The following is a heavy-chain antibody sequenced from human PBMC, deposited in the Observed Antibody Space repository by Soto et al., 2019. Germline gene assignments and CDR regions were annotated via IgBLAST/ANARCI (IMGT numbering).Heavy chain of an antibody. CDR2: IYYSGST. J-gene: IGHJ5*02. D-gene: IGHD2-8*01. CDR1: GGSVSSGSYY. CDR3: ARWDIVLMVYAT. V-gene: IGHV4-61*01. Sequence: KPSETLSLTCSVSGGSVSSGSYYWSWIRQPPGKGLEWIGYIYYSGSTNYNPSLKSRVTIPVDTSKNQFSLKLSSVTAADTAVYYCARWDIVLMVYATWGQGTLVTVSS.